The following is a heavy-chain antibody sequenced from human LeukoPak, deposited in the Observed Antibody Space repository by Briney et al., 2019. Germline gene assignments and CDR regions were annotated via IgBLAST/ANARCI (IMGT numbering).Heavy chain of an antibody. D-gene: IGHD3-22*01. CDR1: GITLSNYG. CDR3: AKRSVVIRVILVGFHKEAYYFDS. V-gene: IGHV3-23*01. CDR2: ISGSGGGT. J-gene: IGHJ4*02. Sequence: GSLRLSCAVSGITLSNYGMSWVRQAPGKGLEWVAGISGSGGGTNYADSVKGRFTISRDNPKNTLYLQMNSLRAEDTAVYFCAKRSVVIRVILVGFHKEAYYFDSWGQGALVTVSS.